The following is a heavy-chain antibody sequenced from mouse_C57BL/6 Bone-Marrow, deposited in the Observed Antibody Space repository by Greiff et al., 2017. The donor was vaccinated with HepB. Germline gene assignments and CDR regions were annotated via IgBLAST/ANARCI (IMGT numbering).Heavy chain of an antibody. Sequence: VQLQQSGAELVRPGTSVKVSCKASGYAFTNYLIEWVKQRPGQGLEWIGVINPGSGGTNYNEKFKGKETLTADKSASTAYMQLSSLKSEDSAVYFCARSPYRRLRPAWFAYWGQGTLVTVSA. J-gene: IGHJ3*01. CDR1: GYAFTNYL. V-gene: IGHV1-54*01. CDR3: ARSPYRRLRPAWFAY. CDR2: INPGSGGT. D-gene: IGHD3-2*02.